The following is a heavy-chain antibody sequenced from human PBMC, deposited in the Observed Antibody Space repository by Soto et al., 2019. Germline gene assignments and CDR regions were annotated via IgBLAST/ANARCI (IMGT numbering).Heavy chain of an antibody. Sequence: GGSPRLSCAASGFTFSSSGMHWVRQAPGKGLEWVAVISYAGSNKYYADSVKDRFTISRDNSENTLYLQMNTLRAEDTSGCYLAKLGYDYVWGSYRYPSPDDYSGQRTLVTVSS. J-gene: IGHJ4*02. V-gene: IGHV3-30*18. D-gene: IGHD3-16*02. CDR1: GFTFSSSG. CDR3: AKLGYDYVWGSYRYPSPDDY. CDR2: ISYAGSNK.